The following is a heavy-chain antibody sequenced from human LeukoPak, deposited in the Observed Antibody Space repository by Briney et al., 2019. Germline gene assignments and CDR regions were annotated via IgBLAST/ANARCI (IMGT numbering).Heavy chain of an antibody. V-gene: IGHV4-31*03. CDR1: GGSISSGGYY. D-gene: IGHD6-13*01. J-gene: IGHJ6*02. CDR3: ARDHLAAAGTAPDYYYYGMDV. Sequence: SQTLSLTCTVSGGSISSGGYYWSWIRQPPGKGLEWIGYIYYSGSTYYNPSLKSRVTISVDTSKNQFSLKLSSVTAADTAVYYCARDHLAAAGTAPDYYYYGMDVWGQGATVTVSS. CDR2: IYYSGST.